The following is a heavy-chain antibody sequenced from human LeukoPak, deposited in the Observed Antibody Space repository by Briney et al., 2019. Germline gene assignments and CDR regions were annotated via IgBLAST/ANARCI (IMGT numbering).Heavy chain of an antibody. CDR3: AMVRGYYYHGLDV. Sequence: GGPLRLSCAASGFAFSSYWMHWVRQAPGKGLVWFSRINSDGSSTSYADSVKGRFTISRDNAMNTLYLQMNSLRAEDTAVYYCAMVRGYYYHGLDVWGQGTTVTVSS. D-gene: IGHD3-10*01. CDR2: INSDGSST. V-gene: IGHV3-74*01. CDR1: GFAFSSYW. J-gene: IGHJ6*02.